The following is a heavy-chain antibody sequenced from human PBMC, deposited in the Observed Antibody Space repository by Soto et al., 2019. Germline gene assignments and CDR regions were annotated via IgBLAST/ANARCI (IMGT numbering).Heavy chain of an antibody. J-gene: IGHJ6*02. CDR3: ARRGYYYDSSGYSDGMDV. CDR1: GYSFTTYW. D-gene: IGHD3-22*01. Sequence: PGESLKISCKGSGYSFTTYWIGWVRQMPGKGLEWMGIIYPGDSDTRYSPSFQGQVTISADKSVSTAYLQWSSLKASDTAMYYCARRGYYYDSSGYSDGMDVWGQGTTVTVSS. V-gene: IGHV5-51*03. CDR2: IYPGDSDT.